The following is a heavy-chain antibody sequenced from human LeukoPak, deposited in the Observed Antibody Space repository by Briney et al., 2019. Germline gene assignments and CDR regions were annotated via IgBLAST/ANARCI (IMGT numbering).Heavy chain of an antibody. CDR1: VFTFNTYG. CDR2: ISSSGSTI. Sequence: PGGSLRLSCAASVFTFNTYGMNWVRQAPGKGLEWVSYISSSGSTIYYADSVKGRFTISRDNAKNSLYLQMNSLRAEDTAVYYCARGPTKLLWFGESPAEYFQHWGQGTLVTVSS. J-gene: IGHJ1*01. D-gene: IGHD3-10*01. V-gene: IGHV3-48*03. CDR3: ARGPTKLLWFGESPAEYFQH.